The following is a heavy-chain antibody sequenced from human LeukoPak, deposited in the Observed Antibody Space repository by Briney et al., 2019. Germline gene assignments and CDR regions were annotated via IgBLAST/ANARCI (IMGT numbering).Heavy chain of an antibody. V-gene: IGHV1-18*01. Sequence: ASVKVSCKASGYTFTSYGISWVRQAPGQGLEWMGWISAYNGNTNYVQKLQGRVTMTTDTSTSTAYMELRSLRSDDTAVYYCARGPYDYVWGSYPKNDYWGQGTLVTVSS. CDR3: ARGPYDYVWGSYPKNDY. D-gene: IGHD3-16*02. CDR2: ISAYNGNT. J-gene: IGHJ4*02. CDR1: GYTFTSYG.